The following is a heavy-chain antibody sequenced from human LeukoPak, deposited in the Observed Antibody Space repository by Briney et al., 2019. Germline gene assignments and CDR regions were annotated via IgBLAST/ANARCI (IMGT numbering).Heavy chain of an antibody. J-gene: IGHJ4*02. CDR3: AKDKTYGKPEYYFDY. V-gene: IGHV3-9*01. Sequence: GGSLRLSCAASGFTFDDYAMHWVRQAPGKGLEWVSGISWNSGSIGYADSVEGRFTISRDYAKNSLYLQMNSLRAEDTALYYCAKDKTYGKPEYYFDYWGQGTLVTVSS. CDR1: GFTFDDYA. D-gene: IGHD4-17*01. CDR2: ISWNSGSI.